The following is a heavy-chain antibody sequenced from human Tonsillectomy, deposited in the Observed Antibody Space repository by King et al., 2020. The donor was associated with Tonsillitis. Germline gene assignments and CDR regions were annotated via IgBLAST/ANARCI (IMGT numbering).Heavy chain of an antibody. CDR1: GFTFSNFA. J-gene: IGHJ6*02. D-gene: IGHD5-12*01. CDR3: AKDRNLARALGYFGMDV. V-gene: IGHV3-23*04. Sequence: VQLVESGGGSVQPGGSLRLSCAASGFTFSNFAMTWVRQAPGKGLEWVAGISGGGDSTHYADSMKGRFTISRDNSMNTLYLQMNGLRAEDTAVYYCAKDRNLARALGYFGMDVWGQGTTVAVSS. CDR2: ISGGGDST.